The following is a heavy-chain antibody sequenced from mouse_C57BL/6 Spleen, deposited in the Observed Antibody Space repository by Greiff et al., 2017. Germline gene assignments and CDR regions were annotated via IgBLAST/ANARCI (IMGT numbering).Heavy chain of an antibody. D-gene: IGHD1-1*01. CDR3: ARRELHGSSYGYAMDY. CDR1: GYTFTSYW. Sequence: QVQLQQPGAELVKPGASVKLSCKASGYTFTSYWMQWVKQRPGQGLEWIGEIDPSDSYTNYNQKFKGKATLTVDTSSSTAYMQLSSLTSEDSAVYYCARRELHGSSYGYAMDYWGQGTSVTVSS. CDR2: IDPSDSYT. V-gene: IGHV1-50*01. J-gene: IGHJ4*01.